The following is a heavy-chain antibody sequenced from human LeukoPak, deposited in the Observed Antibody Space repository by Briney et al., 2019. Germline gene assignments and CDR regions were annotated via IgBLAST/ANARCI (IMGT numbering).Heavy chain of an antibody. Sequence: PSETLSLTCTVSGVSISSSSYYWGWIRQPPGKGLEWIGSIYYSGSTYYNPSLKSRVTISVDTSKNQFSLKLSSVTAADTAVYYCARRDYCTSTTCYESYNWFDPWGQGTLVTVSS. CDR3: ARRDYCTSTTCYESYNWFDP. D-gene: IGHD2-2*01. CDR1: GVSISSSSYY. J-gene: IGHJ5*02. V-gene: IGHV4-39*01. CDR2: IYYSGST.